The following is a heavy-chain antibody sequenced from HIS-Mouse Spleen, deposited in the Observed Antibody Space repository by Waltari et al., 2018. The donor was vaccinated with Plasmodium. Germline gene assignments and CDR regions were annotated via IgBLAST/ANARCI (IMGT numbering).Heavy chain of an antibody. Sequence: QLQLQESGPGLVKPSETLSLTRTVPGGSISSSRYYWGWIRQPPGKGLEWIGSIYYCGSTYYNPSLKSRVTISVDTSKNQFSLKLSSVTAADTAVYYCARRGGSYYYFDYWGQGTLVTVSS. D-gene: IGHD1-26*01. CDR2: IYYCGST. CDR3: ARRGGSYYYFDY. J-gene: IGHJ4*02. V-gene: IGHV4-39*01. CDR1: GGSISSSRYY.